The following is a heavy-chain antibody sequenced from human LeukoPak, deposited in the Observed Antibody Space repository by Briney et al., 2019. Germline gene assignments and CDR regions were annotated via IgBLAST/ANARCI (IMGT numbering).Heavy chain of an antibody. CDR3: AKDPYSSSWYNWFDP. D-gene: IGHD6-13*01. CDR1: GFTFSSYA. CDR2: ISGSGGST. Sequence: SGGSLRLSCAASGFTFSSYAMSWVRQAPGKGLEWVSAISGSGGSTYYADSVKGRFTISRDNSKNTLYLQMNSLRAEDTAVYYCAKDPYSSSWYNWFDPWDQGTLVTVSS. V-gene: IGHV3-23*01. J-gene: IGHJ5*02.